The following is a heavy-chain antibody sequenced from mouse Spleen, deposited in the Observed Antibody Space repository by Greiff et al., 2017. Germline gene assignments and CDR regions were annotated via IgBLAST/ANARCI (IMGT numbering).Heavy chain of an antibody. V-gene: IGHV1S81*02. Sequence: QVQLQQPGAELVKPGASVKLSCKASGYTFTSYWMHWVKQRPGQGLEWIGEINPSNGRTNYNEKFKSKATLTVDKSSSTAYMQLSSLTSEDSAVYYCASGYGYAMDYWGQGTSVTVSS. CDR3: ASGYGYAMDY. CDR1: GYTFTSYW. CDR2: INPSNGRT. D-gene: IGHD1-2*01. J-gene: IGHJ4*01.